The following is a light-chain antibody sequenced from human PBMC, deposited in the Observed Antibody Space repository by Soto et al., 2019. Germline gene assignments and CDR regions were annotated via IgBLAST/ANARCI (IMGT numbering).Light chain of an antibody. CDR1: SSDVGSYTL. CDR2: EGS. CDR3: CSYTGSSTLYV. J-gene: IGLJ1*01. Sequence: QSALTQPASVSGSPRQSITISCTGTSSDVGSYTLVSWYQQHPGKAPKLMIYEGSKRPSGVSNRFSGSKSGNTASLTISGLQAEDEADYYCCSYTGSSTLYVFGTGTKVTVL. V-gene: IGLV2-14*02.